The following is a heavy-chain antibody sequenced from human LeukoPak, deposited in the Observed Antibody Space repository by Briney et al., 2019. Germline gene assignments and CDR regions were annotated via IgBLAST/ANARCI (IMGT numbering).Heavy chain of an antibody. CDR3: AGQRSLTGNYYYYDMDV. Sequence: KPSETLSLTCAVYGGSFSGYYWSWIRQPPGKGLEWIGEINHSGSTNYNPSLKSRVTISVDTSKNQFSLKLSSVTAADTAVYYCAGQRSLTGNYYYYDMDVWGQGTTVTVSS. D-gene: IGHD7-27*01. CDR2: INHSGST. J-gene: IGHJ6*02. CDR1: GGSFSGYY. V-gene: IGHV4-34*01.